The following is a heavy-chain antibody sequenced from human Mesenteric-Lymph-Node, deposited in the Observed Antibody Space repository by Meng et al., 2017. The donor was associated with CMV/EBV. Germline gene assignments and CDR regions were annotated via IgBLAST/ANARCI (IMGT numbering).Heavy chain of an antibody. V-gene: IGHV3-30*02. CDR3: ARVTRQWFGESNYFDY. Sequence: GESLKISCAASGFTFSFYGMFWVRQAPNKGLEWVAFIRNKGGDKYYADSVKGRFTISRDNAKNSIDVQMNGLRVDDTAVYYCARVTRQWFGESNYFDYWGQGILVTVSS. J-gene: IGHJ4*02. CDR2: IRNKGGDK. D-gene: IGHD3-10*01. CDR1: GFTFSFYG.